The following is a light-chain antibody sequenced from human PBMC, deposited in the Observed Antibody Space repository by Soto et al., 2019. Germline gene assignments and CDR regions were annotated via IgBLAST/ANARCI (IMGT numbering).Light chain of an antibody. CDR2: GAS. V-gene: IGKV3-20*01. J-gene: IGKJ4*01. Sequence: IVLKQSSGTLFLSPGERGTLSWRARQSVCSKYLAWYQQKPGQAPRLLIYGASSRATGLPDRFSGSGSGTDFTLTISRLEPEDFAVYYCQQYGSSPLTFGGGTKVEIK. CDR3: QQYGSSPLT. CDR1: QSVCSKY.